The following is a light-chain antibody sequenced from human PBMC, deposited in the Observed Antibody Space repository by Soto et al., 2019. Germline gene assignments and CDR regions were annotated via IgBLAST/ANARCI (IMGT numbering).Light chain of an antibody. Sequence: EIVLTQSPGTLFLSPGERATLSCWASQSVSSSYLAWYQQKPGQAPMLLIYGASSSATGIPDRFSGSGSGTDFTITISRLEPEDFAVYYFQQYGSTLYTFGQGTKLEIK. CDR2: GAS. V-gene: IGKV3-20*01. CDR3: QQYGSTLYT. CDR1: QSVSSSY. J-gene: IGKJ2*01.